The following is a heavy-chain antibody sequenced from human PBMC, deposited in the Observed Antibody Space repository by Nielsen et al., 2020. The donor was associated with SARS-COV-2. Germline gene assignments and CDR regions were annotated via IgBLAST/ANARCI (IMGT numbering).Heavy chain of an antibody. J-gene: IGHJ6*02. Sequence: GGSLRLSCAASGFTFSSYAMHWVRQAPGKGLEWVAVISYDGSNKYYADSVKGRFTISRDNSKNTLYLQMNSLRAEDTAVYYCAARYQLNGMDVWGQGTTVTVSS. D-gene: IGHD2-2*01. CDR1: GFTFSSYA. V-gene: IGHV3-30-3*01. CDR2: ISYDGSNK. CDR3: AARYQLNGMDV.